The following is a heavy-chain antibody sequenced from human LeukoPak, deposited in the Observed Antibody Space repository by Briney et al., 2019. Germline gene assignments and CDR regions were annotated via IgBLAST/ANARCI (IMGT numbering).Heavy chain of an antibody. CDR2: ISGSGGST. J-gene: IGHJ4*02. Sequence: GGSLRLSCAASGFTFSSYAMSWVRQAPGKGLEWVSAISGSGGSTYYADSVKGRFTISRDNSKNTLYLQMNSLRAEDTAVYHCASSDTAMVTYNYWGQGTLVTVSS. CDR1: GFTFSSYA. D-gene: IGHD5-18*01. V-gene: IGHV3-23*01. CDR3: ASSDTAMVTYNY.